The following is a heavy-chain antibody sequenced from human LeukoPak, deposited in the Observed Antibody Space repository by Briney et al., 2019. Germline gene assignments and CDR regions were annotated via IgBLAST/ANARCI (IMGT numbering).Heavy chain of an antibody. CDR1: GGSFSGYY. CDR2: INHSGST. Sequence: SETLSLTCAAYGGSFSGYYWSWIRQPPGKGLERIGEINHSGSTNYNPSLKSRVTISVDTSKNQFSLKLSSVTAADTAVYYCARGGWFDPWGQGTLVTVSS. J-gene: IGHJ5*02. CDR3: ARGGWFDP. V-gene: IGHV4-34*01.